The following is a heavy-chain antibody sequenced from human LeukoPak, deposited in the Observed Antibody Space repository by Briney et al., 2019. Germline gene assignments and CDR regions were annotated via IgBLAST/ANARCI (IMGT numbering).Heavy chain of an antibody. D-gene: IGHD6-13*01. CDR2: IYYSGST. J-gene: IGHJ3*02. CDR1: GGSISSYY. CDR3: ARDGSRAFDI. Sequence: PSETLSLTCTVSGGSISSYYWSWIRQPPGKGLEWIGYIYYSGSTNYNPSLKSRVTISVDTSKNQSSLKLSSVTAADTAVYYCARDGSRAFDIWGQGTMVTVSS. V-gene: IGHV4-59*01.